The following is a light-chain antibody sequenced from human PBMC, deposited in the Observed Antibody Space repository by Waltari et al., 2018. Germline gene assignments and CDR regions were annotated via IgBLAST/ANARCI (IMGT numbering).Light chain of an antibody. CDR2: EVS. CDR1: SRDVGGYNY. CDR3: SSYAGSNVV. Sequence: QSALTQPPSASGSPGQSVTISCTGTSRDVGGYNYVSWYQQHPGKAPKLMIYEVSKRPSGVPDRFSGSKSGNTASRTVSGLQAEDEADYYCSSYAGSNVVFGGGTKLTVL. V-gene: IGLV2-8*01. J-gene: IGLJ2*01.